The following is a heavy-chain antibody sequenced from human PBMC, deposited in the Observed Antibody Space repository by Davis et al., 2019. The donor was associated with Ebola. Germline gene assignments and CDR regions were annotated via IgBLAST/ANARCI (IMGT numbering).Heavy chain of an antibody. Sequence: PGGPLRLSCPASGSTSSNNAMNWVRPAPAKGLEWVPTISGSGDSTYYADSVKGRFTISRDDSKNTLYLQMTSLKAEDTAVYYCAKDRRRDTMIAVVITWIDYWGQGTLVTVSS. CDR3: AKDRRRDTMIAVVITWIDY. J-gene: IGHJ4*02. CDR1: GSTSSNNA. D-gene: IGHD3-22*01. CDR2: ISGSGDST. V-gene: IGHV3-23*01.